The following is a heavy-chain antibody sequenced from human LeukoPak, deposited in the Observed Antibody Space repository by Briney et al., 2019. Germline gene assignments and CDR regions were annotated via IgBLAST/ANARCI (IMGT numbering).Heavy chain of an antibody. J-gene: IGHJ3*02. D-gene: IGHD1-26*01. CDR2: ISGSGGSA. V-gene: IGHV3-23*01. Sequence: GGSLRLSCAASGFTFSSYAMSWVRQAPGKGLEWVSAISGSGGSAYYADSVKGRFTISRDNSKNTLYLQMNSLRAEDTAVYYCARDPFIVGADGRGAFDIWGQGTMVTVSS. CDR3: ARDPFIVGADGRGAFDI. CDR1: GFTFSSYA.